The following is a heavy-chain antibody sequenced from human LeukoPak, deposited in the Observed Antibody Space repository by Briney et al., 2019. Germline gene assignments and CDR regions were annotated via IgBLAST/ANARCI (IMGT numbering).Heavy chain of an antibody. Sequence: GGSLRLSCAASGFTFSSYWVSWVRQAPGKGLEWVANIKQDGSEKYYVDSVKGRFTISRDNAKNSLYLQMNSLRAEDTAVYYCASAVVQRTDAFDIWGQGTMVTVSS. V-gene: IGHV3-7*01. D-gene: IGHD1-1*01. CDR1: GFTFSSYW. J-gene: IGHJ3*02. CDR3: ASAVVQRTDAFDI. CDR2: IKQDGSEK.